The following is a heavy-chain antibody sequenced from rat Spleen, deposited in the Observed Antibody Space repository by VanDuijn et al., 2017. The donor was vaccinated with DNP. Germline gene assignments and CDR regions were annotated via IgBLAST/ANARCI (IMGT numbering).Heavy chain of an antibody. V-gene: IGHV3-3*01. CDR1: GYSITSNHK. Sequence: EVQLQESGPGLVKPSQSLSLTCSVTGYSITSNHKWTWIRKFPGNELEWMGYINNAGSTNYNPSLKSRFSITRDTSKNQFFLQLNYLTTEDTATYCCARLRLEWEVRAMDAWGQGTSVTVSS. D-gene: IGHD1-1*01. CDR3: ARLRLEWEVRAMDA. CDR2: INNAGST. J-gene: IGHJ4*01.